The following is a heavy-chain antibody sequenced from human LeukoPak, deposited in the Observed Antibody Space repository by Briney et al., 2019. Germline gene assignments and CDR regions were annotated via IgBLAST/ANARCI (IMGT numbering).Heavy chain of an antibody. CDR3: ARYARLFDY. CDR2: ISGSGADI. V-gene: IGHV3-11*01. J-gene: IGHJ4*02. Sequence: GGSLRLSCAASGFIFSDCYMSWVRQAPGKGLEYIAYISGSGADIIYVDSVKGRFTISRDNTKNSLYLQMDNLRAEDTAVYYCARYARLFDYWGQGTLVTVSS. CDR1: GFIFSDCY.